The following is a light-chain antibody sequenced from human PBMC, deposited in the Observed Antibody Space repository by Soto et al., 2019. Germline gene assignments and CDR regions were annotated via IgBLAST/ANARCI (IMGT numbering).Light chain of an antibody. J-gene: IGKJ2*01. CDR2: DAS. CDR1: QDISNY. CDR3: QQYDNLPYT. Sequence: DIQMTQSPSSLSASVGDRVTITCQASQDISNYLNWYHQKPGKAPKLLIYDASNVVTGVQSRFSGSGSGTDFTFTISSLQTEDIATYYCQQYDNLPYTFGQGTKLEIK. V-gene: IGKV1-33*01.